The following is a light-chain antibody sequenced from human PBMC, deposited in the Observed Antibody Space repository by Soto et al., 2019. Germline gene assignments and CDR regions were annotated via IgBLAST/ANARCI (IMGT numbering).Light chain of an antibody. CDR1: SSDVGGHNY. CDR2: EVT. V-gene: IGLV2-8*01. CDR3: SSYADSNNYV. J-gene: IGLJ1*01. Sequence: QSVLTQPPSASGSPGQSVTISCTGTSSDVGGHNYVSWYQQHPGKAPKVMIYEVTKRPSGVPDRFSGSKSGNTASLTVSGLQEEDEADYYCSSYADSNNYVFGSGTKVTVL.